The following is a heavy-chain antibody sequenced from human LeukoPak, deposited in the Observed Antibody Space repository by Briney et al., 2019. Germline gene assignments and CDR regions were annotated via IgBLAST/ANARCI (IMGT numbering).Heavy chain of an antibody. V-gene: IGHV1-18*01. J-gene: IGHJ3*02. D-gene: IGHD6-13*01. Sequence: GASVKVSCKASGYTFTSYGISWVRQAPGQGLEWMGWISAYNGNTNYAQKFQGRVTITTDESTSTAYMELSSLRSEDTAVYYCARDSRFHSSSWRTNAFDIWGQGSMVTVSS. CDR2: ISAYNGNT. CDR3: ARDSRFHSSSWRTNAFDI. CDR1: GYTFTSYG.